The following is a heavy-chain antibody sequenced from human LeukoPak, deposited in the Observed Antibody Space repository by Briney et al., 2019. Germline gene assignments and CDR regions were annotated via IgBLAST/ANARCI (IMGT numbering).Heavy chain of an antibody. CDR3: ARGPDSYGSGTYYHYFDY. J-gene: IGHJ4*02. CDR1: GFTVSNNY. D-gene: IGHD3-10*01. V-gene: IGHV3-53*01. Sequence: GGSLRLSCAASGFTVSNNYMNWVRQAPGKGLEWVSVIYTGGTTYYADSVRGRFTISRDNSKNTLFLQMDSLRTDDTAVYYCARGPDSYGSGTYYHYFDYWGQGTLVTVSS. CDR2: IYTGGTT.